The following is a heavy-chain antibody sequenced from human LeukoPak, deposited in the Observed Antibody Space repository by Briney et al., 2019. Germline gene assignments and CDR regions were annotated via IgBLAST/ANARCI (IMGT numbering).Heavy chain of an antibody. CDR3: ASRSFPYGTKTYSSGWYSDYYYYYMDV. CDR1: GGTFSSYA. D-gene: IGHD6-19*01. J-gene: IGHJ6*03. CDR2: IIPIFGTA. V-gene: IGHV1-69*01. Sequence: ASVKVSCKASGGTFSSYAISWVRRAPGQGLEWMGGIIPIFGTANYAQKFQGRVTITADESTSTAYMELSSLRSEDTAVYYCASRSFPYGTKTYSSGWYSDYYYYYMDVWGKGTTVTVSS.